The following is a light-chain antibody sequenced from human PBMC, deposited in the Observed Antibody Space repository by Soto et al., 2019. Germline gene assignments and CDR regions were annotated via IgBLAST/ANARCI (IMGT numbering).Light chain of an antibody. CDR3: FSYAGSRV. CDR1: SSDVGGYDY. Sequence: QSALTQPRSVSGSPGQSVTISCTGTSSDVGGYDYVSWYQQHPGKAPKLMIFDVNKRPSGVPDRFSGSKSGNTASLTISGLQAEDEADYSCFSYAGSRVFGGGTKLTVL. CDR2: DVN. V-gene: IGLV2-11*01. J-gene: IGLJ2*01.